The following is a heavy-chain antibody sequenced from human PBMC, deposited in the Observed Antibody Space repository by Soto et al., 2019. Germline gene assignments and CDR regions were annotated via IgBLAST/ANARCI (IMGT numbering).Heavy chain of an antibody. CDR1: GGTFSRYT. CDR2: IIPILDIP. CDR3: ASHFTGVLVLGASPPGGDNYGWDV. D-gene: IGHD2-15*01. J-gene: IGHJ6*02. Sequence: QVQLVQSGAEVKKPGSSVKVSCKASGGTFSRYTISWVRQAPGQGLEWMGRIIPILDIPNYAQNFQGRVRIPADKSTSPAYMELSTLRSDDTAVYYCASHFTGVLVLGASPPGGDNYGWDVWGQGTTVTVSS. V-gene: IGHV1-69*02.